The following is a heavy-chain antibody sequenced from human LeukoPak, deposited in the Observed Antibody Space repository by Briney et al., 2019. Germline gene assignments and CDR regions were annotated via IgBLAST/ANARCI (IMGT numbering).Heavy chain of an antibody. CDR3: ARENYYDSSGYYSGPFDY. CDR2: IYSCGST. Sequence: PGGSLRLSCAASGFTVSSNYMSWVRQAPGKGLEWVSVIYSCGSTYYADSVKGRFTISRDNSKNTLYLQMNSLRAEDTAVYYCARENYYDSSGYYSGPFDYWGQGTLVTVSS. CDR1: GFTVSSNY. J-gene: IGHJ4*02. V-gene: IGHV3-66*03. D-gene: IGHD3-22*01.